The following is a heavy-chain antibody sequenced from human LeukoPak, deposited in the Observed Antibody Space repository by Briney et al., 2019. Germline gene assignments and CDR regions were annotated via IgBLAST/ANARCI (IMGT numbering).Heavy chain of an antibody. CDR1: GFTFSSYA. V-gene: IGHV3-23*01. CDR3: AKDSGYDSSGYPFNWFDP. D-gene: IGHD3-22*01. CDR2: ISGSGGST. Sequence: PGGSLRLSCAASGFTFSSYAMSRVRQAPGKGLEWVSAISGSGGSTYYADSVKGRFTISRDNSKNTLYLQMNSLGAEDTAVYYCAKDSGYDSSGYPFNWFDPWGQGTLVTVSS. J-gene: IGHJ5*02.